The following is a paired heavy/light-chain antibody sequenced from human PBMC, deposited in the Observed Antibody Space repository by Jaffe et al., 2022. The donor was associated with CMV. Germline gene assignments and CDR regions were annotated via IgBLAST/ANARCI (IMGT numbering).Heavy chain of an antibody. CDR1: GVSIGSTTYS. CDR2: ISYSGST. CDR3: ARHGLEKWGLQGRLDY. Sequence: QLQLQESGPGLVKPSETLSLTCTVSGVSIGSTTYSWGWIRQPPEKGLEWIGSISYSGSTYYNPSLKSRVTIFLDTSKNQFSLKVTSATAADTAVYYCARHGLEKWGLQGRLDYWGQGALVTVSS. V-gene: IGHV4-39*01. D-gene: IGHD1-26*01. J-gene: IGHJ4*02.
Light chain of an antibody. V-gene: IGLV1-44*01. CDR1: RSNIGSNT. CDR2: SNN. CDR3: AAWDDSLNGYV. Sequence: QSVLTQPPSASGTPGQRVPISCSGSRSNIGSNTVNWYQQVPGTAPKLLIYSNNQRPSGVPDRFSASKSGTSASLAISGLQSKDEADYYCAAWDDSLNGYVFGTGTKVTVL. J-gene: IGLJ1*01.